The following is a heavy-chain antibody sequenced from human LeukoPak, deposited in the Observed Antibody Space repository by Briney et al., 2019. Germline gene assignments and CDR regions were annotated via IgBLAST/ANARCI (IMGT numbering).Heavy chain of an antibody. J-gene: IGHJ6*02. Sequence: GGSLRLSCAASGFTFSSYAMSWVRQAPGKGLEWVSAISGSGGSTYYADSVKGRFTISRDNSKNTLYLQMNSLRAEDTAVYYCAKDEPEIAVAGYYYYYYYGMDVWGQGTTVTVSS. D-gene: IGHD6-19*01. CDR3: AKDEPEIAVAGYYYYYYYGMDV. CDR2: ISGSGGST. CDR1: GFTFSSYA. V-gene: IGHV3-23*01.